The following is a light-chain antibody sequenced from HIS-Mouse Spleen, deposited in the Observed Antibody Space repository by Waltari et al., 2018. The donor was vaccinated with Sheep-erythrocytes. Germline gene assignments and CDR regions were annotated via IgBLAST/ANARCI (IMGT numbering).Light chain of an antibody. CDR2: EGS. V-gene: IGLV2-23*01. Sequence: QSALTQPASVSGSPGQSITISCTGTSSDVGSYNLVSWYQQHPAKAPKPMIYEGSKRTAGVSNRFSCSESGNTASLTISGLQAEDEADYYCCSYAGSSTWVFGGGTKLTVL. CDR3: CSYAGSSTWV. CDR1: SSDVGSYNL. J-gene: IGLJ3*02.